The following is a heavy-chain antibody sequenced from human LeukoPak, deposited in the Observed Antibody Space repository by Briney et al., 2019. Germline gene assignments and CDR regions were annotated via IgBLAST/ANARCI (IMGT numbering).Heavy chain of an antibody. CDR3: ARDKTRGVIITTPRDY. D-gene: IGHD3-10*01. Sequence: GGSLRLSCAASGFTFSSYAMHWVRQAPGKGLEWGAVISYDGSNKYYADSVKGRFTISRDNSKNTLYLQMNSLRAEDTAVYYCARDKTRGVIITTPRDYWGQGTLVTVSS. J-gene: IGHJ4*02. V-gene: IGHV3-30*04. CDR2: ISYDGSNK. CDR1: GFTFSSYA.